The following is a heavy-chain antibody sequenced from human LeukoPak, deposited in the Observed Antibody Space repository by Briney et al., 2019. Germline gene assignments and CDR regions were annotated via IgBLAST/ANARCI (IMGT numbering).Heavy chain of an antibody. CDR1: GFTLSSYA. CDR3: ARDWFHAIDY. J-gene: IGHJ4*02. V-gene: IGHV3-21*01. CDR2: ISSSSSYI. D-gene: IGHD2/OR15-2a*01. Sequence: PGGSLRLSCVVSGFTLSSYAMSWVRQAPGKGLEWVSSISSSSSYIYYADSVKGRFTISRDNAKNSLYLQMNSLRAEDTAVYYCARDWFHAIDYWGQGTLVTVSS.